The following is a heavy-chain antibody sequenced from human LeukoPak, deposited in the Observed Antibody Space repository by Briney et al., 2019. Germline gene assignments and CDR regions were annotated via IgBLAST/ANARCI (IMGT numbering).Heavy chain of an antibody. CDR2: FDPEDGET. CDR1: GYTLTELS. CDR3: ATVRPSSTDGSSSFFGFGF. D-gene: IGHD6-6*01. Sequence: ASVKVSGKVSGYTLTELSMHWVRQAPGKGLEWMGGFDPEDGETIYAQKFQGRVTMTEDTSADTAYMELSSLRSEDTAVYYCATVRPSSTDGSSSFFGFGFWGQGTLVTVSS. J-gene: IGHJ4*02. V-gene: IGHV1-24*01.